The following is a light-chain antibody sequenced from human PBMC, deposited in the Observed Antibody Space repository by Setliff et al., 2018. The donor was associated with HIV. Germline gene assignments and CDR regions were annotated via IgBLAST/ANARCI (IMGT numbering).Light chain of an antibody. CDR2: EVD. CDR3: NSYTGSSTGYV. Sequence: QSVLTQPASVSGSPGQSITISCTGSSSDVGNTLSVSWYQQNVGEVPKLLIYEVDRRPSGISHRFSGSKSGNTASLTISGLQAEDEADYYCNSYTGSSTGYVFGTGTKVTVL. J-gene: IGLJ1*01. V-gene: IGLV2-14*03. CDR1: SSDVGNTLS.